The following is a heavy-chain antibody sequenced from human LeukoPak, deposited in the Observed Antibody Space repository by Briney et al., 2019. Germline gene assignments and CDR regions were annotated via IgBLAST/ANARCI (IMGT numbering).Heavy chain of an antibody. Sequence: PGGSLRLSCAASGFTFSSYGMHWVRQAPGKGLEWVAVISYDGSNKYYADSVKGRFTISRDNSKNTLYLQMNSLRAEDTAVYYCAKASSPLRYFDWLPFRRQKTEQYYFDYWGQGTLVTVSS. CDR1: GFTFSSYG. D-gene: IGHD3-9*01. V-gene: IGHV3-30*18. J-gene: IGHJ4*02. CDR3: AKASSPLRYFDWLPFRRQKTEQYYFDY. CDR2: ISYDGSNK.